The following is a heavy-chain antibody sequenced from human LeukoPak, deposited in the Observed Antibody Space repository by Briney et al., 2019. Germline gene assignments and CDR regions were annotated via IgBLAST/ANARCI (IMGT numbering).Heavy chain of an antibody. CDR3: ASRIAAAGTERYFDY. V-gene: IGHV4-61*02. Sequence: NPSQTLSLTCTVSGGSISSGSYYWSWIRQPAGKGLEWIGRIYTSGSTNYNPSLKSRVTISVDTSKNQFSLKLSSVTAADTAVYYCASRIAAAGTERYFDYWGQGMLVTVSS. CDR2: IYTSGST. CDR1: GGSISSGSYY. J-gene: IGHJ4*02. D-gene: IGHD6-13*01.